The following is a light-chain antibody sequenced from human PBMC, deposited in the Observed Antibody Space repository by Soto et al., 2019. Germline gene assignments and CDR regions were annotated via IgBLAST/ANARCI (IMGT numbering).Light chain of an antibody. CDR3: QQYNNWPPWT. V-gene: IGKV3-15*01. Sequence: EIVMTQSPATLSVSPGERVTLSCRASQSVSVDLAWYQQRPGQAPRLLIYGASTRATGIPVRFSGSGSGTEFSLTISSLQSEDFAFYYCQQYNNWPPWTFGQETKVDIK. CDR2: GAS. CDR1: QSVSVD. J-gene: IGKJ1*01.